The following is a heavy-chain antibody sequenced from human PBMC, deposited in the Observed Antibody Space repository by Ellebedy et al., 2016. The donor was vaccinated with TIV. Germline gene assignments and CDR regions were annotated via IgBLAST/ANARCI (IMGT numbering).Heavy chain of an antibody. CDR2: ISSHNGNS. CDR1: GYKFINHG. V-gene: IGHV1-18*04. J-gene: IGHJ4*02. D-gene: IGHD5-18*01. CDR3: ARTRYSSSWPDF. Sequence: AASVKVSCKASGYKFINHGYTWVRQAPGQGLEWVGYISSHNGNSNYGKNFEGRVTMTTDRPTATVFMQLGSLRSDDTAMYYCARTRYSSSWPDFWGQGTLVTVSS.